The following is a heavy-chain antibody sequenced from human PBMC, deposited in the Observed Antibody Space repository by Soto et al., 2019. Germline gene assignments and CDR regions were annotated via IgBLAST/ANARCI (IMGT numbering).Heavy chain of an antibody. CDR2: ISGSGGST. D-gene: IGHD4-4*01. V-gene: IGHV3-23*01. CDR1: GFTFSSYA. Sequence: EVQLLESGGGLVQPGGSLRLSCAASGFTFSSYAMSWVRQAPGKGLEWVSAISGSGGSTYYADSVKGRFTISRDNSKNTLYLQMNSLRAEDTAVYYCAKTPPTVTTFSWDYYYYMDVWGKGTTVTVSS. CDR3: AKTPPTVTTFSWDYYYYMDV. J-gene: IGHJ6*03.